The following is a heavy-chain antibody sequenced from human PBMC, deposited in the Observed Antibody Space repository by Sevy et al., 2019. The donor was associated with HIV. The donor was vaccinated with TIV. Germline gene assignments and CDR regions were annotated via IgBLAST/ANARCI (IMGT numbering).Heavy chain of an antibody. CDR3: AKDTTSSLAAAGGFDY. J-gene: IGHJ4*02. V-gene: IGHV3-9*03. Sequence: GGSLRLSCAASGFTFDDYAMHWVRQAPGKGLEWVSGISWNSGSIGYADSVKGRFTISRDNAKNSLYLQMNSLRAEDMALYYCAKDTTSSLAAAGGFDYWGQGTLVTVSS. CDR1: GFTFDDYA. CDR2: ISWNSGSI. D-gene: IGHD6-13*01.